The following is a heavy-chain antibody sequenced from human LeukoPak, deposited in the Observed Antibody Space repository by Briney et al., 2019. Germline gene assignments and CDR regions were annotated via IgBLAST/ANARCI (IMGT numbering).Heavy chain of an antibody. Sequence: SETQSLTCTVSGGSISSYYWSWIRHPPEGGLEWIGYIYCKGSTNYNPSLKSRVTISLDTAKIQFSLKLSSVTAADTAVYYCARESWGHDPINKYYYYFMDVWGKGTTVTVSS. CDR2: IYCKGST. CDR1: GGSISSYY. J-gene: IGHJ6*03. D-gene: IGHD7-27*01. CDR3: ARESWGHDPINKYYYYFMDV. V-gene: IGHV4-59*01.